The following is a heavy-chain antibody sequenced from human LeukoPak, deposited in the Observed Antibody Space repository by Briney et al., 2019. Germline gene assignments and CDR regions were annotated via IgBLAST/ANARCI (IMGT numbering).Heavy chain of an antibody. J-gene: IGHJ4*02. Sequence: ASVMVSCKASGYTFTGYYMHWVRQAPGQGLEWMGWINPNSGGTNYAQKLQGRVTMTRDTSISTAYMELSRLRSDDMAVYYCARADYDYVWGSYRQYYFDYWGQGTLVTVSS. CDR3: ARADYDYVWGSYRQYYFDY. CDR1: GYTFTGYY. CDR2: INPNSGGT. D-gene: IGHD3-16*02. V-gene: IGHV1-2*02.